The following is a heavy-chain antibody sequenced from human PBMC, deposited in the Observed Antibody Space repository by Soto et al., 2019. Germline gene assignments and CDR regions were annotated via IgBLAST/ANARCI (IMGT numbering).Heavy chain of an antibody. J-gene: IGHJ3*02. Sequence: GGSLRLSCAASGFTFSSYGMHWVRQAPGKGLEWVAVIWYDGSNKYYADSGKGRFTISRDNSKNTLYLQMNSLRAEDTAVYYCAREYCSGGSCNDAFDIWGQGTMVTVSS. CDR1: GFTFSSYG. D-gene: IGHD2-15*01. CDR3: AREYCSGGSCNDAFDI. CDR2: IWYDGSNK. V-gene: IGHV3-33*01.